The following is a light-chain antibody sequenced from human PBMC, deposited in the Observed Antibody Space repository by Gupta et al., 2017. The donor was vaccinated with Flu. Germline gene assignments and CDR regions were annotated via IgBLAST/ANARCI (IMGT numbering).Light chain of an antibody. V-gene: IGLV3-21*02. J-gene: IGLJ3*02. CDR2: DDD. CDR1: NIGSHS. CDR3: QVWDSSRDHRE. Sequence: SYVLTQPPSLSVAPGQTARITCGGNNIGSHSVHWYQQKPGQAPVLVVYDDDDRPSGIPERFSGSNSGNMATLIISRVEAGDEADYYCQVWDSSRDHREFGGGTKLTVL.